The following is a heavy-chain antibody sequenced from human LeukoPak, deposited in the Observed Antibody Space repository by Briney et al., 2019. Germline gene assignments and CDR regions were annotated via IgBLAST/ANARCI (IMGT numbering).Heavy chain of an antibody. Sequence: PGGSLRLTCAASGFIFDDYAMHWVRQAPGKGLEWVSGISWNSGSLGYADSVKGRFTISRDNAKNSLYLQMNSLRAEDTALYYCAKDVTYYYDSSGPHPFDYWGQGTLVTVSS. CDR1: GFIFDDYA. D-gene: IGHD3-22*01. CDR2: ISWNSGSL. V-gene: IGHV3-9*01. J-gene: IGHJ4*02. CDR3: AKDVTYYYDSSGPHPFDY.